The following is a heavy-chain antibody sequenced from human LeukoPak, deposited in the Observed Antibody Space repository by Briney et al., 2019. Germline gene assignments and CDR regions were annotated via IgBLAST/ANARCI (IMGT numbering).Heavy chain of an antibody. D-gene: IGHD5-18*01. CDR2: IKTDGSST. V-gene: IGHV3-74*01. CDR3: ARDLKSGYSFGFDL. Sequence: GGSLRLSCAASGFPFSSYWMHWVRQAPGKGLVWVSRIKTDGSSTDYADSVKGRFTISRDNAENTVYLQMNSLRAEDTAVYYCARDLKSGYSFGFDLWGQGTLVTVSP. CDR1: GFPFSSYW. J-gene: IGHJ4*02.